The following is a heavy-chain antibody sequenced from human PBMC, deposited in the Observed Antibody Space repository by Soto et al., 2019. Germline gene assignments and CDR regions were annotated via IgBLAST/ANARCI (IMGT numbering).Heavy chain of an antibody. V-gene: IGHV1-69*06. J-gene: IGHJ6*02. D-gene: IGHD3-16*02. CDR3: ARANPTKYYDYVWGDYRRGGMDV. CDR1: GGTFSAYA. CDR2: ILPLSGTT. Sequence: QLQLVQSGAEVKKPGSSVKVSCKASGGTFSAYAISWVRQAPGQGLEWMGGILPLSGTTNYTQRFQGRVTISADKSTSQAYMELSSLRSEDTAVYYCARANPTKYYDYVWGDYRRGGMDVWGQGTTVTVSS.